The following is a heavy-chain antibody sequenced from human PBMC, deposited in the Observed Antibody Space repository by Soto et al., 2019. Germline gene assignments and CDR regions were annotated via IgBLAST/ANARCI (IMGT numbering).Heavy chain of an antibody. V-gene: IGHV3-30*03. CDR3: ARISRYCSGGDCHA. D-gene: IGHD2-15*01. J-gene: IGHJ5*02. Sequence: GGSLRLSCAASGVSLNSYDMHWVRQAPGKGPEWVAIISYDGSNTYYSDSVRGRFTISRDNSKDTLYLQMHSPRSEDTAIYYCARISRYCSGGDCHAWGQGTQVTVSS. CDR1: GVSLNSYD. CDR2: ISYDGSNT.